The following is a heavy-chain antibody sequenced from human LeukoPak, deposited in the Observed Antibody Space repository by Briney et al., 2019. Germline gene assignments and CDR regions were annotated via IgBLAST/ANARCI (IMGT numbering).Heavy chain of an antibody. CDR3: ARLPQRSDILTSYANSFDF. CDR1: GGSISSSSYY. CDR2: IYYTGST. V-gene: IGHV4-39*01. Sequence: SETLSLTCTVSGGSISSSSYYWAWIRQPPGKGLEWIGNIYYTGSTYYNPSLNSRVTISVDTSENRFSLKLTSVTAADTAVFYCARLPQRSDILTSYANSFDFWGQGTLVTVSS. J-gene: IGHJ4*02. D-gene: IGHD3-9*01.